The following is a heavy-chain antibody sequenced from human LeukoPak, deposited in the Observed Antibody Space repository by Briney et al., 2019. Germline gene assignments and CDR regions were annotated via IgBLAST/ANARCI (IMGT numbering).Heavy chain of an antibody. CDR1: GFTFSSYW. D-gene: IGHD1-14*01. CDR3: ARAGGRRFSVFDY. Sequence: GGSLRLSCAASGFTFSSYWMSWVRQAPGKGLEWVANIKQDGSEKYYVDSVKGRFTISRDNAKNSLYLQMNSLRAEDTAVYYCARAGGRRFSVFDYWGQGTLVTVSS. J-gene: IGHJ4*02. CDR2: IKQDGSEK. V-gene: IGHV3-7*01.